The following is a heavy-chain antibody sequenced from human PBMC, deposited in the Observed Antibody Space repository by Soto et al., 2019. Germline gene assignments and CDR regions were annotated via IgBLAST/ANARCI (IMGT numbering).Heavy chain of an antibody. V-gene: IGHV4-34*01. J-gene: IGHJ4*02. CDR2: INHSGST. CDR1: GGSFSGYY. Sequence: SETLSLTCAVYGGSFSGYYWSWIRQPPGKGLEWIGEINHSGSTNYNPSLKSRVTISVDTSKNQFSLKLSSVTAADTAVYYCARGRWLPTIYYFDYWGQGTLVTVSS. D-gene: IGHD3-3*01. CDR3: ARGRWLPTIYYFDY.